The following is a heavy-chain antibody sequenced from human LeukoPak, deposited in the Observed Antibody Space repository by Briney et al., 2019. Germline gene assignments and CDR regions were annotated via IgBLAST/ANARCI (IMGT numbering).Heavy chain of an antibody. D-gene: IGHD1-1*01. CDR1: GYTFTSYW. J-gene: IGHJ3*02. CDR3: ARDWKDPAAFDI. Sequence: GGSLRLSCEASGYTFTSYWIGWGRQMPGKGLEWMAIINPGDSDTRYSPSFQGQVTISADKSISTAYLQWSSLKASDTAMYYCARDWKDPAAFDIWGQGTMVTVS. V-gene: IGHV5-51*01. CDR2: INPGDSDT.